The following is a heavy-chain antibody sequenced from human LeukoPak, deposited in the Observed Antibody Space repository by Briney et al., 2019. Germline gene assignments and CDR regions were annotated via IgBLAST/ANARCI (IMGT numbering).Heavy chain of an antibody. J-gene: IGHJ5*02. CDR3: ARDRGFCSGGSCYRWFDP. CDR2: IYYSGST. V-gene: IGHV4-59*01. Sequence: SETLSLTCSVSSVSISSYSWSWIRQPPGKGLEWIGYIYYSGSTNYNPSLKSRVTISVDTSKKQFSLKLSSVTAAATAVYYCARDRGFCSGGSCYRWFDPWGQGTLVTVSS. D-gene: IGHD2-15*01. CDR1: SVSISSYS.